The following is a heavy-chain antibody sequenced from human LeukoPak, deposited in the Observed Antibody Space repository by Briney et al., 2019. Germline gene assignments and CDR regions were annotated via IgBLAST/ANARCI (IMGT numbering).Heavy chain of an antibody. D-gene: IGHD1-26*01. CDR3: ARVMVGALDY. Sequence: SETLSLTCTVSGGSISSYYWSWIRQPPGKGLEWIGYIYYSGSTNYNPSLKSRVTISADTSKNQFSLKLSSVTAADTAVYYCARVMVGALDYWGQGTLVTVSS. J-gene: IGHJ4*02. V-gene: IGHV4-59*01. CDR2: IYYSGST. CDR1: GGSISSYY.